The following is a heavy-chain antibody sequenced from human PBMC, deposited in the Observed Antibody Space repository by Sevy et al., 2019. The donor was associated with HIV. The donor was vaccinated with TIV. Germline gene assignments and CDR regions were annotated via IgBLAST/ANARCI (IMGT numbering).Heavy chain of an antibody. CDR2: ISTSSIHI. CDR3: ARDLQYYYGSNYYMDV. J-gene: IGHJ6*03. Sequence: GGSLRLSCAASGFTFSLHSMNWVRQAPGKGLEWVSYISTSSIHIYYADSLKGRFTISRDNAKNSLYLQMNSLRAEDTAVYFCARDLQYYYGSNYYMDVWGKGTTVTVSS. CDR1: GFTFSLHS. D-gene: IGHD3-10*01. V-gene: IGHV3-21*01.